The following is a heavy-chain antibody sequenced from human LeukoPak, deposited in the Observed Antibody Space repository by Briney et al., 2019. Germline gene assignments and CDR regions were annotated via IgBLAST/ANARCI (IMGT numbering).Heavy chain of an antibody. V-gene: IGHV1-2*02. Sequence: ASVKVSCKASGYTFTGYYMHWVRQAPGQGLEWMGWINPNSGGTNYAQKFQGRVTMTRDTSISTAYMELSRLRSDGTAVYYCARGYYDSSGYLARDAFDIWGQGTMVTVSS. J-gene: IGHJ3*02. D-gene: IGHD3-22*01. CDR3: ARGYYDSSGYLARDAFDI. CDR1: GYTFTGYY. CDR2: INPNSGGT.